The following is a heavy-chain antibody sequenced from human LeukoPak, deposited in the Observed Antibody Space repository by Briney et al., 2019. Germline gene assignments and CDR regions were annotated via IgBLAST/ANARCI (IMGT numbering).Heavy chain of an antibody. CDR1: GFTFSSYS. Sequence: GGSLRLSCAASGFTFSSYSMNWVRQAPGKGLEWVSSISSSSSYIYYADSVKGRFTISRENAKNSLYLQMNSLRAEDTAVYYCAKSGVGAAADPYGMDVWGQGTTVTVSS. V-gene: IGHV3-21*01. D-gene: IGHD6-13*01. CDR3: AKSGVGAAADPYGMDV. CDR2: ISSSSSYI. J-gene: IGHJ6*02.